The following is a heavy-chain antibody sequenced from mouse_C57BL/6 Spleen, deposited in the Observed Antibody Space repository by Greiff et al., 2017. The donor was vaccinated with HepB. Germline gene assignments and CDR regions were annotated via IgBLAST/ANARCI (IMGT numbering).Heavy chain of an antibody. V-gene: IGHV1-22*01. CDR2: INPNNGGT. D-gene: IGHD2-5*01. CDR1: GYTFTDYN. Sequence: EVQLQQSGPELVKPGASVKMSCKASGYTFTDYNMHWVKQSHGKSLEWIGYINPNNGGTSYNQKFKGKATLTVNKSSSTAYMELRSLTAEDSAVYYCARSYYSNYFDNWGQGTTLTVSS. J-gene: IGHJ2*01. CDR3: ARSYYSNYFDN.